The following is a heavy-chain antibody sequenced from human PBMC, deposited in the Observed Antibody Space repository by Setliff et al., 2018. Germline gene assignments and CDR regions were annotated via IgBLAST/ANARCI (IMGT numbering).Heavy chain of an antibody. J-gene: IGHJ4*02. Sequence: SETLSLTCAVSGYSITGGYYWGWIRQPPGKGLEWIGSIYYSGSTYYNPSLKSRVTISVDTSKNQFSLKLSSVTAADTAVYYCARLRGYSSGWYFDYWGQGTLVTVSS. CDR2: IYYSGST. V-gene: IGHV4-38-2*01. CDR1: GYSITGGYY. CDR3: ARLRGYSSGWYFDY. D-gene: IGHD6-19*01.